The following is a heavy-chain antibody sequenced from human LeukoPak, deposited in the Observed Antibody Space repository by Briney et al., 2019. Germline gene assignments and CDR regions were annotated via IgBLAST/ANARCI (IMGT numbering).Heavy chain of an antibody. Sequence: SETLSLTCTVSGGSISSYYWSWIRQPAGKGLEWIGRIYTSGSTNYNASLKSRVRMSVDTSKNQFSLKLSSVTAADTAVFYCARENSGSYREFDYWGQGALVTVSS. CDR1: GGSISSYY. V-gene: IGHV4-4*07. D-gene: IGHD1-26*01. J-gene: IGHJ4*02. CDR3: ARENSGSYREFDY. CDR2: IYTSGST.